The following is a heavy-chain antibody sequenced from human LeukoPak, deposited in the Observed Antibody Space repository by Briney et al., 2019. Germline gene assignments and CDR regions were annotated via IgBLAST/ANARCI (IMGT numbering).Heavy chain of an antibody. J-gene: IGHJ4*02. D-gene: IGHD2-2*01. CDR3: ARCSTSCYYLDY. Sequence: GGSLRLSCAASGFTVSSNYMSWVRQAPGKGLEWVSIIYSGGGTYYADSVKGRFTVSRDISKNTLYLHMNSLRAEDTAVYYCARCSTSCYYLDYWGQGTLVTVSS. CDR1: GFTVSSNY. CDR2: IYSGGGT. V-gene: IGHV3-66*01.